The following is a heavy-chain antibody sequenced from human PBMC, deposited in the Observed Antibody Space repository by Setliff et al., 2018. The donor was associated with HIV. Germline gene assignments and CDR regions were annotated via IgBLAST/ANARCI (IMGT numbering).Heavy chain of an antibody. D-gene: IGHD3-22*01. Sequence: SETLSLTCAVSGGSLSGYYWSWIRQPAGRGLEWIGRVHNSAGSNYNPSLKSRVTMSVDTAKNQLSLKLTAVSAADTAVYYCARDRIEVLADSPHDVFDIWGRGIMVTVSS. CDR1: GGSLSGYY. CDR2: VHNSAGS. CDR3: ARDRIEVLADSPHDVFDI. V-gene: IGHV4-4*07. J-gene: IGHJ3*02.